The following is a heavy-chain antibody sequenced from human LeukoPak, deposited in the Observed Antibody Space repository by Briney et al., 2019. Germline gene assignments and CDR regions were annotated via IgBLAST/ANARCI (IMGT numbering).Heavy chain of an antibody. CDR1: GFTFSSYG. V-gene: IGHV3-30*02. CDR3: VKGSAAVRPYYFDS. J-gene: IGHJ4*02. D-gene: IGHD6-6*01. CDR2: RRYDGSNK. Sequence: PGGSLRLSCAASGFTFSSYGMHWVRQAPGKGLEWVAFRRYDGSNKYYADSVKGRFTVSRDNSKNTLSLQMSSLRAEDTAIYYCVKGSAAVRPYYFDSWGQGTLVTVYS.